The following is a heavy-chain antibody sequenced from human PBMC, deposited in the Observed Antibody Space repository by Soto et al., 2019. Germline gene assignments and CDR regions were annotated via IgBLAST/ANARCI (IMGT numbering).Heavy chain of an antibody. CDR3: ARGGSTRFLDDYSNYVSYYYYGMDV. V-gene: IGHV1-69*12. CDR2: IIPIFGTA. CDR1: GGTFSSYA. Sequence: QVQLVQSGAEVKKPGSSVKVSCKASGGTFSSYAISWVRQAPGQGREWMGGIIPIFGTANYAQKFQGRVTIPADESTSTAYTELSSLRSEDTAVYYCARGGSTRFLDDYSNYVSYYYYGMDVWVQGTTVTVSS. J-gene: IGHJ6*02. D-gene: IGHD4-4*01.